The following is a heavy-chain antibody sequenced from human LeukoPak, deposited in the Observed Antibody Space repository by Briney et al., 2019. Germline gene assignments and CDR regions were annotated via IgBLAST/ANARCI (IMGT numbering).Heavy chain of an antibody. D-gene: IGHD2-15*01. V-gene: IGHV3-30*04. CDR3: ARVWGVVVVAAIDY. CDR1: GFTFSSYA. Sequence: PGGSLRLSCAASGFTFSSYAMHWVRQAPGKGLEWVAVISYDGSNKYYADSAKGRFTISRGNSKNTLYLQMNSLRAEDTAVYYCARVWGVVVVAAIDYWGQGTLVTVSS. CDR2: ISYDGSNK. J-gene: IGHJ4*02.